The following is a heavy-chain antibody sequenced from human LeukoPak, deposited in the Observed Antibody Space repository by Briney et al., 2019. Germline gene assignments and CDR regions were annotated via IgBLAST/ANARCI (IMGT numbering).Heavy chain of an antibody. CDR3: ARDRSRWELLRYYYYYMDV. V-gene: IGHV1-2*02. D-gene: IGHD1-26*01. CDR2: INPNSGGT. J-gene: IGHJ6*03. CDR1: GYTFTGYY. Sequence: ASVKVSCKASGYTFTGYYMHWVRQAPGQGLEWMGWINPNSGGTNYAQKFQGRVTMTRDTSISTAYMELSRLRSDDTAVYYCARDRSRWELLRYYYYYMDVWGKGTTVTISS.